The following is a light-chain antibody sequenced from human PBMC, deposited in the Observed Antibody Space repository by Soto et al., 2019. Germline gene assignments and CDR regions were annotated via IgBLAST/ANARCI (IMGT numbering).Light chain of an antibody. V-gene: IGLV2-23*01. CDR1: SSDVGSYNL. CDR2: EGS. CDR3: CSYAGSSSVV. J-gene: IGLJ2*01. Sequence: QSALTQPASVSGSPGQSITISCTGTSSDVGSYNLVSWYQQHPGKAPKLMIYEGSKRPSGVSNRFSGSKSGNTASLTISGLQAVVEAGYYWCSYAGSSSVVFGGGTRLTVL.